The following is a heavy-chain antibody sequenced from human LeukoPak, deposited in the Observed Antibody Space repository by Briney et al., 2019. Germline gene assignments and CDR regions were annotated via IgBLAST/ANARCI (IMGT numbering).Heavy chain of an antibody. D-gene: IGHD1-26*01. J-gene: IGHJ3*02. CDR2: INPSGGGT. Sequence: GASVTVSCKASGCTFTSYYLNWVRQAPGQGLEWMGIINPSGGGTSYPQKPQSRVTMTRDTPTSTVYIELSSLRSEETAVYFCARDPEGATHKAFDIWGQGTMGSVSS. V-gene: IGHV1-46*01. CDR3: ARDPEGATHKAFDI. CDR1: GCTFTSYY.